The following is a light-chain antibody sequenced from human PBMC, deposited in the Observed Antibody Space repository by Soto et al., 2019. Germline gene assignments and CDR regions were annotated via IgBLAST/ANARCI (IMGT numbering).Light chain of an antibody. J-gene: IGLJ1*01. CDR3: ATWDDSLAGYV. CDR2: TNN. V-gene: IGLV1-44*01. Sequence: QSVLTQPPSASGTPGQRVTISCSGNSSNIGSNTVNWYQQLPGTAPKLLIYTNNQRPSGVPDRFSGSKSGTSASLAISGLQSEDEADYYFATWDDSLAGYVFGTGTKLTVL. CDR1: SSNIGSNT.